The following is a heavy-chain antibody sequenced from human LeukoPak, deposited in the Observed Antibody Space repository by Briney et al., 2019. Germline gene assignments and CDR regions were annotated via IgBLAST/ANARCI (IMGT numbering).Heavy chain of an antibody. CDR3: AKGGGASVSSYCTSITCRRFDP. CDR2: IWYDGSNK. CDR1: GFTFSSYG. D-gene: IGHD2-2*01. V-gene: IGHV3-33*06. Sequence: PGGSLRLSCAASGFTFSSYGMHWVRQAPGKGLEWVAVIWYDGSNKYYVDSVKGRFTISRDNSKDTLYLQMNSLRAEDTAIYYCAKGGGASVSSYCTSITCRRFDPWGQGTLVTVSS. J-gene: IGHJ5*02.